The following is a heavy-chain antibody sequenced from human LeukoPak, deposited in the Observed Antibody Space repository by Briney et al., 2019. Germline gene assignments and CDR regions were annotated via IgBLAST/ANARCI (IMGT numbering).Heavy chain of an antibody. D-gene: IGHD5-24*01. CDR1: GYSISSGYF. CDR3: ARAERWLQFNDAFDI. CDR2: IYHSGST. J-gene: IGHJ3*02. V-gene: IGHV4-38-2*01. Sequence: SSETLSLTCAVSGYSISSGYFWGWIRQPPGKGLEWIGSIYHSGSTYYNPSLKSRVTISVDTSKNQFSLKLSSVTAADTAVYYCARAERWLQFNDAFDIWGQGTMVTVSS.